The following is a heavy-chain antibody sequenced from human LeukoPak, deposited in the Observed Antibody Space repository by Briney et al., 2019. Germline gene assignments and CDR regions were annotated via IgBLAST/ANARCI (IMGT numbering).Heavy chain of an antibody. CDR2: IYHSGST. CDR1: GGSISSNY. J-gene: IGHJ5*02. Sequence: SETLSLTCTVSGGSISSNYWSWIRQPPGKGLEWIGYIYHSGSTYYNPSLKSRVTISVDRSKNQFSLKLSSVTAADTAVYYCARGAIYWQYNWFDPWGQGTLVTVSS. V-gene: IGHV4-59*12. CDR3: ARGAIYWQYNWFDP. D-gene: IGHD2-8*02.